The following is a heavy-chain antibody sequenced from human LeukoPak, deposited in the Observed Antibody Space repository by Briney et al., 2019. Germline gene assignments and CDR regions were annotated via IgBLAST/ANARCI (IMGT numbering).Heavy chain of an antibody. Sequence: ASVKVSCKASGYTFTGYYMHWVRQAPGQGLEWMGWINPNSGGTNYAQKFQGRVTMTRDTSISTAYMELSRLRSDDTAVYYCARKRNYCSGGSCYSEYFDYWGQGTLVTVSS. J-gene: IGHJ4*02. D-gene: IGHD2-15*01. CDR2: INPNSGGT. V-gene: IGHV1-2*02. CDR1: GYTFTGYY. CDR3: ARKRNYCSGGSCYSEYFDY.